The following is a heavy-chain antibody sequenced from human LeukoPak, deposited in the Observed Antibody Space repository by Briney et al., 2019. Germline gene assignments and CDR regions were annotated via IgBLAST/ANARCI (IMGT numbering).Heavy chain of an antibody. Sequence: ASVKVSRKASGYTFTGYYIHWVRQAPGQGLEWMGWINPKSGGTNYAQKFQGRVTMTRDTSISTAYMELSRLRSDDTAVYFCARVIGFGELSLGHWGQGTLVTVSS. CDR2: INPKSGGT. CDR3: ARVIGFGELSLGH. CDR1: GYTFTGYY. D-gene: IGHD3-10*01. V-gene: IGHV1-2*02. J-gene: IGHJ4*02.